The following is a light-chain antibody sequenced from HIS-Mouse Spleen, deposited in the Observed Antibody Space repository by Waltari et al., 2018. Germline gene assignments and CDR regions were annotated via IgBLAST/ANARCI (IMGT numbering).Light chain of an antibody. J-gene: IGLJ3*02. CDR3: AAWDDSLSGPV. CDR1: SSNIGSNY. Sequence: QSVLTQPPSASGTPGQRATISCSGRSSNIGSNYVYWYQQLPGTAPKLLSYRNNQRPSGVPDRFSGSKSGTSASLAISGLRSEDEADYYCAAWDDSLSGPVFGGGTKLTVL. CDR2: RNN. V-gene: IGLV1-47*01.